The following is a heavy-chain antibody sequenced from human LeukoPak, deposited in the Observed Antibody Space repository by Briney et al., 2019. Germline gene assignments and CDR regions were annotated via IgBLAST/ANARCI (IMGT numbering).Heavy chain of an antibody. CDR1: GFTFSDYY. CDR2: ISSSGSTI. CDR3: TREEKSFDY. Sequence: GGSLRLSCAASGFTFSDYYMSWIRQAPGKGLEWVSYISSSGSTIYYADSVKGRFTISRDNSKNTLYLHMNSLRAEDTAVYYCTREEKSFDYWGQGTLVTVSS. J-gene: IGHJ4*02. V-gene: IGHV3-11*04.